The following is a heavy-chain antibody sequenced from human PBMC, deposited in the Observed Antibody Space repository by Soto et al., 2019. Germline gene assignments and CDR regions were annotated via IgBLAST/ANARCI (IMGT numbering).Heavy chain of an antibody. CDR2: ISYDGSNN. V-gene: IGHV3-30*18. D-gene: IGHD3-22*01. J-gene: IGHJ4*02. Sequence: QVQLVESGGGVVQPGRSLRLSCAASGFTFSSYGMHWVRQAPGKGLEWVAVISYDGSNNYYADSVKGRFTISRDNSKNTRYLQMNSLRAEDTAVYYCAKDSRWDSLRYWGQGTLVTVSS. CDR3: AKDSRWDSLRY. CDR1: GFTFSSYG.